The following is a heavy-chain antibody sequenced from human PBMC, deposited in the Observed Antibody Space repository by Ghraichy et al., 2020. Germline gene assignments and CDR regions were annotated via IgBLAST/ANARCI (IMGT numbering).Heavy chain of an antibody. CDR1: GFTFSSYG. CDR2: ISGSGGST. V-gene: IGHV3-23*01. J-gene: IGHJ1*01. D-gene: IGHD3-22*01. Sequence: GGSLRLSCAASGFTFSSYGTSWVRQAPGKGLEWVSGISGSGGSTYYADSVKGRFTISRDNSKNTLYLQMNSLRAEDTAVYYCAKHFGSSGYSAAEYFQHWGQDTLVIVSS. CDR3: AKHFGSSGYSAAEYFQH.